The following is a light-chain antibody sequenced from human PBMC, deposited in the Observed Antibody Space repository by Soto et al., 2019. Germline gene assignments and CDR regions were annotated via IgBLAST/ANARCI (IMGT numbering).Light chain of an antibody. J-gene: IGKJ1*01. CDR1: QSLGGN. CDR3: QQYNNWPPWT. V-gene: IGKV3-15*01. CDR2: RAS. Sequence: EIVMTQSPATLAVSPGDTATLSCRASQSLGGNLAWYQQKPGQAPRLLIFRASSRATGVPARFSARASGTEFTLTISGLQSDDFAVYYCQQYNNWPPWTFGPGTKVEIK.